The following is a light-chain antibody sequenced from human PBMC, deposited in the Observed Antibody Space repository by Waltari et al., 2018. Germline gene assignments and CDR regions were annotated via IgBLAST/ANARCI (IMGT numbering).Light chain of an antibody. J-gene: IGKJ2*01. V-gene: IGKV2-30*02. Sequence: DVVMTQSPLSLPVIFGPPASISCRPSQSLVPSDGKTNLNWFKKRPGHSPRRLMYKVSKWDSGFPDRFSASGAGTDFTLKFSRVEAEDVWVYYCMQGTHWPRTFGQATKLDI. CDR1: QSLVPSDGKTN. CDR2: KVS. CDR3: MQGTHWPRT.